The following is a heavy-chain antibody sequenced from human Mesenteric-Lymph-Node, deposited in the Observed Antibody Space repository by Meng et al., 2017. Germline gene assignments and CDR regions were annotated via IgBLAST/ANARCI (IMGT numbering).Heavy chain of an antibody. CDR1: GGSISSGGYY. CDR2: IHSSGST. Sequence: QVQLQESGPGLVKPSQTLSLPCTVSGGSISSGGYYWSWIRQHPGKGLEWIGYIHSSGSTYYNPSLRSRLTISVDTSKNQFSLKLSSVTAEDTAVYYCARGMKYNAEYFQYWGQGTLVTVSS. D-gene: IGHD1-14*01. J-gene: IGHJ1*01. CDR3: ARGMKYNAEYFQY. V-gene: IGHV4-31*03.